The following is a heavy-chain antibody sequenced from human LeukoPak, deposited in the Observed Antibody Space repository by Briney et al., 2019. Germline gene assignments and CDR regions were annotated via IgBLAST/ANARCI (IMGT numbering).Heavy chain of an antibody. Sequence: PGGSLRLSCVASGFTFRSYAMNWVRQAPGKGLEWVSTLSGGGGGTYYADSVKGRFTISRDNSKNTLYLQMNSLRAEDTAVYYCAKDQGYSSSWYTFDIWGQGTMVTVSS. CDR1: GFTFRSYA. CDR2: LSGGGGGT. D-gene: IGHD6-13*01. CDR3: AKDQGYSSSWYTFDI. V-gene: IGHV3-23*01. J-gene: IGHJ3*02.